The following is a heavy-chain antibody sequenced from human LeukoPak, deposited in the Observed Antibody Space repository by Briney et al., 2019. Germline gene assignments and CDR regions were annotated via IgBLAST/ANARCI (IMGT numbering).Heavy chain of an antibody. V-gene: IGHV3-21*01. J-gene: IGHJ4*02. D-gene: IGHD5-12*01. CDR1: GFTFSSYS. Sequence: GGSLRLSCAASGFTFSSYSMNWVRQAPGKGLEWVSSISSSSSYIYYADSVKGRFTISRDNAKNSLYLQMNSLRAEDTAVYYCARPYSGYDSAFDYWGQGTLVTVSS. CDR3: ARPYSGYDSAFDY. CDR2: ISSSSSYI.